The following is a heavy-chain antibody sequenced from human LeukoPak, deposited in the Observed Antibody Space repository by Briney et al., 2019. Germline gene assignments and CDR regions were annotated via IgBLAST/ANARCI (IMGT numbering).Heavy chain of an antibody. D-gene: IGHD3-10*01. CDR3: VRDGRYGAGTSDY. V-gene: IGHV3-7*01. CDR2: IKQDGSEK. Sequence: GGSLRLSCAASGFTFSNFWMSWVRQAPGRGLECVANIKQDGSEKNYVDSVKGRFTISRDNAENSLSLQMNSLRAEDTAIYFCVRDGRYGAGTSDYWGQGALVTVSS. J-gene: IGHJ4*02. CDR1: GFTFSNFW.